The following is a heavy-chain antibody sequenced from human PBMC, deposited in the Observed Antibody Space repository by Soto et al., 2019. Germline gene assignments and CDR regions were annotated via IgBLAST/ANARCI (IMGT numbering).Heavy chain of an antibody. CDR3: ARGKLRFLEWLSSPYGMGV. V-gene: IGHV1-3*01. D-gene: IGHD3-3*01. CDR1: GYTFTSYA. J-gene: IGHJ6*02. CDR2: INAGNGNT. Sequence: ASVKVSCKASGYTFTSYAMHWVRQAPGQRLEWMGWINAGNGNTKYSQKFQGRVTITRDTSASTAYTERSSLRSEDTAVYYFARGKLRFLEWLSSPYGMGVWSQMTTVTVS.